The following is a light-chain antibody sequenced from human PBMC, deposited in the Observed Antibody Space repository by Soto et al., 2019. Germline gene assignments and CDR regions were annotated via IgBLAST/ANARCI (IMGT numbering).Light chain of an antibody. CDR1: SSDVGSYNR. V-gene: IGLV2-18*01. Sequence: QSPLTQPPSVSGSPGQSVTISCTGTSSDVGSYNRVSWYQQPPGTAPKLMIYEVSNRPSGVPDRFSGSKSGNTASLTISGLQAEDEADYYCSLYTSSSTYVVFGGGTKLTVL. CDR2: EVS. CDR3: SLYTSSSTYVV. J-gene: IGLJ2*01.